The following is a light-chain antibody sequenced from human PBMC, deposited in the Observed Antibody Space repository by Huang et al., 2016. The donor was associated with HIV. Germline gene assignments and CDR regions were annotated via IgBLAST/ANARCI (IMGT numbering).Light chain of an antibody. CDR2: DTY. Sequence: EIVMTQSPATLSVSPGERATLSCRTSQSINNNLAWYQQKPGHAPRLLIFDTYTRAAGFPARFSGSGSGTDFTLTISSLQSEDLAGYYCQEYNNWPGTFGQGTKVELK. V-gene: IGKV3-15*01. J-gene: IGKJ1*01. CDR1: QSINNN. CDR3: QEYNNWPGT.